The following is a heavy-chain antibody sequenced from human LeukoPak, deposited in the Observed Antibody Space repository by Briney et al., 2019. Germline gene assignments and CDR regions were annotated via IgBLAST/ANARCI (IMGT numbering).Heavy chain of an antibody. CDR2: INHDGSAA. CDR1: GFTLSRYW. CDR3: TRAEIAVAGPFDY. V-gene: IGHV3-74*01. D-gene: IGHD6-19*01. J-gene: IGHJ4*02. Sequence: GGSLRLSCAASGFTLSRYWMHWVRQAPGKGLVWVSRINHDGSAATYADSVEGRFTISRDNAKNTLYLQMNSLRAEDTAIYYCTRAEIAVAGPFDYWGQGTLVTVSS.